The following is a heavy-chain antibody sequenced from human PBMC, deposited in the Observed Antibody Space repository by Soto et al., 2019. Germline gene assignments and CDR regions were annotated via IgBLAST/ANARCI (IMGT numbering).Heavy chain of an antibody. V-gene: IGHV3-49*03. D-gene: IGHD6-6*01. CDR3: TRDGDIEYSQPHLYYMDV. Sequence: GGSLRLSCTASGFTFGDYAMSWFRQAPGKGLEWVGFIRSKAYGGTTEYAASVKGRFTISRDDSKSIAYLQMNSLKTEDTAVYYCTRDGDIEYSQPHLYYMDVWGKGTTVTVSS. CDR2: IRSKAYGGTT. J-gene: IGHJ6*03. CDR1: GFTFGDYA.